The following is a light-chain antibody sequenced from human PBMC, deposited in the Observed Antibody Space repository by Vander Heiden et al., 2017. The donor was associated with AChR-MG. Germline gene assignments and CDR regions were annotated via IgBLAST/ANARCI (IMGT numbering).Light chain of an antibody. CDR1: QSISSY. Sequence: DIQMTQSPSSLSASVGDRVTITCRASQSISSYLNWYQQKPGKAPKLLIYAASSVQSGVPSRCSGSGSGTDFTLTISSLQPEDFATYYCQQRYSTPLTFGGGTKVEIK. V-gene: IGKV1-39*01. J-gene: IGKJ4*01. CDR2: AAS. CDR3: QQRYSTPLT.